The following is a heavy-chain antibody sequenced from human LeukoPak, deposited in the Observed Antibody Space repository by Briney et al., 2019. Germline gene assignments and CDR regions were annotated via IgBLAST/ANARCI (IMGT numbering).Heavy chain of an antibody. CDR3: ARLFRRNYFYY. V-gene: IGHV1-69*05. D-gene: IGHD3-10*01. Sequence: GSSVKVSCKASGGTFISYAISWVRQAPGQGLEWMGGIIPILGTENYAQKFPGRVTITTDESTSTAYMELSSLRSEDTAVYYCARLFRRNYFYYWGQGTLVTVSS. CDR2: IIPILGTE. CDR1: GGTFISYA. J-gene: IGHJ4*02.